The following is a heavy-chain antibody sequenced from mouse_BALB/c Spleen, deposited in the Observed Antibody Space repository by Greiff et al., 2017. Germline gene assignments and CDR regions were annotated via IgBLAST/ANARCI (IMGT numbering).Heavy chain of an antibody. Sequence: EVQGVESGPGLVKPSQSLSLTCTVTGYSIISDYAWNWIRQFPGNKLEWMGYISYSGSTSYNPSLKSRISITRDTSKNQFFLQLNSVTTEDTATYYCARLTVDFYVWGAGTTVTVSS. CDR1: GYSIISDYA. D-gene: IGHD4-1*01. CDR3: ARLTVDFYV. J-gene: IGHJ1*01. CDR2: ISYSGST. V-gene: IGHV3-2*02.